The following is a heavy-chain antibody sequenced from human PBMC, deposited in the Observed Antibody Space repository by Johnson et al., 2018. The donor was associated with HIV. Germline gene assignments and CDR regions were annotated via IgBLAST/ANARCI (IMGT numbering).Heavy chain of an antibody. J-gene: IGHJ3*02. Sequence: QVQLVESGGGLVQPGGSLRLSCAASGFTFSDYYMSWIRQPPGKGLEWVAVISYNGSKKKCADSVKGRFTISRDNSKNTLYLQMNSLRAEDTAVYYCAKGTLYSSSSRAFDIWGQGTMVTVSS. CDR2: ISYNGSKK. CDR3: AKGTLYSSSSRAFDI. V-gene: IGHV3-30*18. CDR1: GFTFSDYY. D-gene: IGHD6-6*01.